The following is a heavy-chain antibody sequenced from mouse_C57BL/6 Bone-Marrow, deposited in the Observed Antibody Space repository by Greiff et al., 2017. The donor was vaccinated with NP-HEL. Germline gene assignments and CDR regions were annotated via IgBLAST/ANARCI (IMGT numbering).Heavy chain of an antibody. D-gene: IGHD2-1*01. CDR3: ATSDLLWFAY. J-gene: IGHJ3*01. V-gene: IGHV1-72*01. CDR2: IDPNSGGT. CDR1: GFTFTSYW. Sequence: VQLQQPGAELVKPGASVKLSCTASGFTFTSYWMHWVKQRPGRGLEWIGRIDPNSGGTKYNAKFKSKATMTVDKPSSTAYMQLISLTSEDSAVYYCATSDLLWFAYWGQGTLVTVSA.